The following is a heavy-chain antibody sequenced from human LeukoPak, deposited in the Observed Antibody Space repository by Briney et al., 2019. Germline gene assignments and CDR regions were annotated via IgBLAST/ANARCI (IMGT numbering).Heavy chain of an antibody. CDR2: IKEDGSKK. Sequence: GGSLRLSCAASGFTFSNAWMSWVRQAPGRGLEWVAQIKEDGSKKEYVESVKGRFTISRDNAKNSLYLQMISLRDEDTAAYYCATNGVWAFDIWGQGTTVTVSS. V-gene: IGHV3-7*02. D-gene: IGHD4-17*01. J-gene: IGHJ3*02. CDR3: ATNGVWAFDI. CDR1: GFTFSNAW.